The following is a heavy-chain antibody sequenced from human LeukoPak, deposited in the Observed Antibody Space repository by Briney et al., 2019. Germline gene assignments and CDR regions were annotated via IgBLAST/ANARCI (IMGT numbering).Heavy chain of an antibody. CDR3: ARLGPLLYCSSTSCSPQYYYMDV. CDR2: INPNSGGT. J-gene: IGHJ6*03. V-gene: IGHV1-2*02. CDR1: GYTFTGYY. Sequence: ASVKVSCKASGYTFTGYYMHWVRQAPGQGLEWMGWINPNSGGTNYAQKFQGRVTMTRDTSISTAYMELSRLRSDDTAVYYCARLGPLLYCSSTSCSPQYYYMDVWGKGTTVTVSS. D-gene: IGHD2-2*01.